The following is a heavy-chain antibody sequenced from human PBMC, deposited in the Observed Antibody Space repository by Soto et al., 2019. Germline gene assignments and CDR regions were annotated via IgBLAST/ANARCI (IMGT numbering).Heavy chain of an antibody. CDR2: IIPFFGTA. CDR3: AKSAPMDAGDKYYYDF. V-gene: IGHV1-69*13. J-gene: IGHJ4*02. CDR1: GGTFSTFG. Sequence: ASVKVSCKASGGTFSTFGISWVRQAAGQGLEWMGGIIPFFGTARYSQKFEDRITITADESTNTVYMDLRSLTSEDTAIYYCAKSAPMDAGDKYYYDFWGQGALVTVSS. D-gene: IGHD4-17*01.